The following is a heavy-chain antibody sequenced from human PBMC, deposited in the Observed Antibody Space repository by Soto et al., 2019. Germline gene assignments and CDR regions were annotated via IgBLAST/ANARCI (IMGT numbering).Heavy chain of an antibody. Sequence: GESLKISCKVSGFNLTTFSIAWVRQVPGKGLEWMGIINPNDSDIRYSPSFQGQVTISADRSVSTASLHWSSLKASDTAIYYCARHRGYYFDSWGQGTLVTVSS. J-gene: IGHJ4*02. V-gene: IGHV5-51*01. CDR1: GFNLTTFS. CDR2: INPNDSDI. CDR3: ARHRGYYFDS. D-gene: IGHD3-16*01.